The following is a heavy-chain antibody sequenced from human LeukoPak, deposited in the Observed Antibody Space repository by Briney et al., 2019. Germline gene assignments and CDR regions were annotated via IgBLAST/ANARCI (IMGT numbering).Heavy chain of an antibody. J-gene: IGHJ3*02. CDR2: IVPLFGAA. CDR1: GYTFTCYY. Sequence: SVKVSCKASGYTFTCYYMHWVRQAPGQGLEWMGGIVPLFGAAKYAQRFQGRVSIIADESTSTTYMELISLRSEDSAMYYCAREDRPYAFDIWGQGTMVTVSS. CDR3: AREDRPYAFDI. D-gene: IGHD3-22*01. V-gene: IGHV1-69*13.